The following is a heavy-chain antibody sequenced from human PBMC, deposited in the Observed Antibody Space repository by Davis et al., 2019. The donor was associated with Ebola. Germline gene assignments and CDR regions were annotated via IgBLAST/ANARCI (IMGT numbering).Heavy chain of an antibody. D-gene: IGHD5-18*01. J-gene: IGHJ6*02. CDR2: TSGSGGST. CDR3: AKGGYSYGYYYYNGIDV. Sequence: GGSLRLSCAASGFTFSSYSMNWFRQAPGKGLEWVSATSGSGGSTYYADSVKGRFTISRNNSKNALYLQMNNLIAEDTAVYYCAKGGYSYGYYYYNGIDVWGQGTTVTVSS. CDR1: GFTFSSYS. V-gene: IGHV3-23*01.